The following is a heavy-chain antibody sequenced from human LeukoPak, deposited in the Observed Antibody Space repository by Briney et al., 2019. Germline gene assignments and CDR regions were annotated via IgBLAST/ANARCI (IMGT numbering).Heavy chain of an antibody. Sequence: GGSLRLSCAVSGITLSNYGMSWVRQAPGKELEWVAGISDSGGRTNYADSMKGRFTISRDNPKNTLNLQMNSLRAEDTAVYFCAKRGVVIRVILVGFHKEAHYFDSWGRGALVTVSS. CDR3: AKRGVVIRVILVGFHKEAHYFDS. CDR2: ISDSGGRT. CDR1: GITLSNYG. D-gene: IGHD3-22*01. J-gene: IGHJ4*02. V-gene: IGHV3-23*01.